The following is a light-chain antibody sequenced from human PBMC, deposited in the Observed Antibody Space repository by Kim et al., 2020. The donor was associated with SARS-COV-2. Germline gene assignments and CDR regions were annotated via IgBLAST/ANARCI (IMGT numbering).Light chain of an antibody. CDR2: AAS. J-gene: IGKJ4*01. CDR3: QQYYSYPKLT. V-gene: IGKV1-8*01. CDR1: QGISSY. Sequence: AIQITQSPSSLSASTGDRVTITCRASQGISSYLAWYQQKPGKAPKLLISAASTLQSGVPSRFSGSGSGTDFTLTISCLQSEDFATYYCQQYYSYPKLTFGGGTKVDIK.